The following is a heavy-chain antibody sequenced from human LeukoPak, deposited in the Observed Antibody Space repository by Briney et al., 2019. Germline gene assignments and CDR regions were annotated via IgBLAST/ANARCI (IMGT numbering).Heavy chain of an antibody. J-gene: IGHJ4*02. Sequence: SETLSLTCAVSGGSISSGGYSWSWIRQPPGKGLEWIGYIYHSGSTYYNPSLKSRVTISVDRSKNQFSLKLSSVTAADTAVYYCAAYCSGGSCYSPDHPDYRGQGTLVTVSS. CDR3: AAYCSGGSCYSPDHPDY. D-gene: IGHD2-15*01. CDR2: IYHSGST. CDR1: GGSISSGGYS. V-gene: IGHV4-30-2*01.